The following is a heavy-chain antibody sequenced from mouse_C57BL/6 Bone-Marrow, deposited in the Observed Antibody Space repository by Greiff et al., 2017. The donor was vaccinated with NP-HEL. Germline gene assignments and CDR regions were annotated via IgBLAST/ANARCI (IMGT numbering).Heavy chain of an antibody. Sequence: VQLQQPGAELVRPGSSVKLSCKASGYTFTSYWMHWVKQRPIQGLEWIGNIDPSDSETHYNQKFKDKATLTVDKSSSTAYMQLSSLTSEDSAVYYCARGGYYGRYFDYWGQGTTLTVSS. CDR1: GYTFTSYW. CDR2: IDPSDSET. CDR3: ARGGYYGRYFDY. D-gene: IGHD1-1*01. J-gene: IGHJ2*01. V-gene: IGHV1-52*01.